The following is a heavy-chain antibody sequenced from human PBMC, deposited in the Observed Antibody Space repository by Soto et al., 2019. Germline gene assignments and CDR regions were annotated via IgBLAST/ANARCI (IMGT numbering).Heavy chain of an antibody. CDR1: GFTFSSYS. CDR2: ISSSSSYI. CDR3: ARDAILMGLSNNWFDP. Sequence: PRLSCAASGFTFSSYSMNWVRQAPGKGLEWVSSISSSSSYIYYADSVKGRFTISRDNAKNSLYLQMNSLRAEDTAVYYCARDAILMGLSNNWFDPWGQGTLVTVSS. V-gene: IGHV3-21*01. J-gene: IGHJ5*02. D-gene: IGHD2-21*01.